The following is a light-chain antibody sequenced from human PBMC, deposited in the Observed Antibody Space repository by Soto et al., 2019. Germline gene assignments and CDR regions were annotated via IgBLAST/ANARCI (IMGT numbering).Light chain of an antibody. V-gene: IGKV1-39*01. CDR2: RAS. Sequence: DIQMTQSPSSLSASVRDIVTITCRASQNIDRYLHWYQHKPGQAPTLLIFRASSLQRGVPTRFTGSGSGTHYTIVIDSLQPEDFATYFCQQTYSTPLTFGGGTRVEI. CDR3: QQTYSTPLT. CDR1: QNIDRY. J-gene: IGKJ4*01.